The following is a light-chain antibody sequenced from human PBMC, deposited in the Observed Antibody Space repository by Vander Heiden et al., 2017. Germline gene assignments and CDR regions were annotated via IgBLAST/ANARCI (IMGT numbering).Light chain of an antibody. Sequence: QSVLSQTPSASGTPGQRVTISCTGGSSNIERSYVYWYQLFPGTSPKLPMFKHDPPPSGVPDRFPGPKFGTPTSLAIRGLRSEDEADYYCAAWDDNLSVVFGGGTKLTVL. J-gene: IGLJ2*01. CDR2: KHD. CDR1: SSNIERSY. CDR3: AAWDDNLSVV. V-gene: IGLV1-47*01.